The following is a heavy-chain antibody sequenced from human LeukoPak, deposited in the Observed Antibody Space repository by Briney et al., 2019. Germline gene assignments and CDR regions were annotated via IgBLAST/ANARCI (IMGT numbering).Heavy chain of an antibody. CDR2: IYHSWST. V-gene: IGHV4-39*07. Sequence: SETLSLTCTVSGGSISSSSYYWGWIRQPPGKGLEWIGSIYHSWSTYYNPSLKSRVTIAGETSKNQFSLKLSSVTAADKAVYYCARSCRILDIVATIRARLGGNGFDIWGQGTMVTVSS. CDR1: GGSISSSSYY. J-gene: IGHJ3*02. D-gene: IGHD5-12*01. CDR3: ARSCRILDIVATIRARLGGNGFDI.